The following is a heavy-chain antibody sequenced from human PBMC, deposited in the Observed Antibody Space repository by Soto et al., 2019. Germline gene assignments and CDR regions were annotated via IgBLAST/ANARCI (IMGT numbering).Heavy chain of an antibody. D-gene: IGHD3-16*01. CDR2: INAGNGNT. CDR1: GYTFTSYA. J-gene: IGHJ6*02. V-gene: IGHV1-3*01. CDR3: AGGAPVYYYCGMDV. Sequence: ASVKVSCKASGYTFTSYAMHWVRQAPGQRLEWMGWINAGNGNTKYSQKFQGRVTITRDTSASTAYMELSSLRSEDTAVYYCAGGAPVYYYCGMDVWGQGPTVTVSS.